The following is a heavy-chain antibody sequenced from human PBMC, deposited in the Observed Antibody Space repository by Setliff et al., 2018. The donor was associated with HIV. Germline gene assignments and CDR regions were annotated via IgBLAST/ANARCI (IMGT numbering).Heavy chain of an antibody. CDR2: ISSGASQI. V-gene: IGHV3-21*01. CDR1: GCFFSSHS. J-gene: IGHJ4*02. D-gene: IGHD4-17*01. CDR3: ARASTVTPHSDFDY. Sequence: PWGSLRLSCAVSGCFFSSHSMHWVRQAPGKGLEWVSSISSGASQIYYADSIKGRFTISRDNGKNSLYLQMNSLRAEDTAVYYYARASTVTPHSDFDYWGQGTLGTVSS.